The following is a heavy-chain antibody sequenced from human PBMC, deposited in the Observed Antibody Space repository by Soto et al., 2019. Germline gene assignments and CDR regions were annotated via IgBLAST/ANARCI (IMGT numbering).Heavy chain of an antibody. V-gene: IGHV3-23*01. D-gene: IGHD3-9*01. CDR2: ISHTGGTT. Sequence: EVQLLESGGGLVQPGGSLRLSCAASGFTFNTYAMSWVRQAPGKGLAWVSAISHTGGTTYYADSVKGRFTISRDNSKSTLYLQTNNLRAEDAAVYYCAREYDIWTMNGGNVDYWGQGTLVTVSS. CDR1: GFTFNTYA. J-gene: IGHJ4*02. CDR3: AREYDIWTMNGGNVDY.